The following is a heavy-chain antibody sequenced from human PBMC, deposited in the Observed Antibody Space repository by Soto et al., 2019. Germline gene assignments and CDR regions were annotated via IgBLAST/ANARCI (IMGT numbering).Heavy chain of an antibody. J-gene: IGHJ6*02. D-gene: IGHD2-2*01. CDR2: ISWNGGSI. Sequence: EVQLVESGGGLVQPGRSLRLSCAASGFSFPDYAMHWVRQAPGKGLEWVSTISWNGGSIGYADSVKGRFTISRDNAKNSVYLQMNSLRAEDTAVYYCAKLGYCSSTRCYEDYYYGMDVWGQGTTVTVSS. CDR3: AKLGYCSSTRCYEDYYYGMDV. V-gene: IGHV3-9*01. CDR1: GFSFPDYA.